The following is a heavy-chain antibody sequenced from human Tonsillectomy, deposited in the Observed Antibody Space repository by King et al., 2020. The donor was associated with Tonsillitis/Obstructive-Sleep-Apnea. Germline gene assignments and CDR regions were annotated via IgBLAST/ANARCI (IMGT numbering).Heavy chain of an antibody. D-gene: IGHD4-17*01. CDR1: GYTFTSYY. CDR2: MNPSGGRT. V-gene: IGHV1-46*01. Sequence: QLVQSVAEVKKPGASVKVSCKASGYTFTSYYMHWVRQAPGQGLEWMGIMNPSGGRTSYAQKFQGSGTMTRDTYTSTVYMGLSSLRSEETAVYYCARENYGEGGAFDYWGQGTLVTVSS. J-gene: IGHJ4*02. CDR3: ARENYGEGGAFDY.